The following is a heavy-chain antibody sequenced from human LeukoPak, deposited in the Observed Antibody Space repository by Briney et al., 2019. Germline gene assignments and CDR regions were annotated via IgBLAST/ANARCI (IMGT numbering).Heavy chain of an antibody. V-gene: IGHV5-51*07. CDR3: ARECSSTSCYPGFDY. Sequence: GESLEISCKGSGYSFTSYWIGWVHQMPGKGLEWMGIIYPGDSDTRYSPSFQGQVTISADKSISTAYLQWSSLKASDTAMYYCARECSSTSCYPGFDYWGQGTLVTVSS. CDR1: GYSFTSYW. CDR2: IYPGDSDT. D-gene: IGHD2-2*01. J-gene: IGHJ4*02.